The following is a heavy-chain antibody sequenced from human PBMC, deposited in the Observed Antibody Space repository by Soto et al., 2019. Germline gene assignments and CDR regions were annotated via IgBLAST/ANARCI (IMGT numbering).Heavy chain of an antibody. D-gene: IGHD3-3*01. CDR3: ARSFTPHGVALNWFDP. Sequence: SETLSLTCTVSGGSISSSSYYWGWIRQPPGKGLEWIGSIYYSGSTYYNPSLKSRVTISVDTSKNQFSLKLSSVTAADTAVYYCARSFTPHGVALNWFDPWGQGTLVTVSS. V-gene: IGHV4-39*01. J-gene: IGHJ5*02. CDR2: IYYSGST. CDR1: GGSISSSSYY.